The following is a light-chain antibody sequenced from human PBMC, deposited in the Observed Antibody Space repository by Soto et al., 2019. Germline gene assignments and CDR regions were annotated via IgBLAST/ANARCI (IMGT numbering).Light chain of an antibody. V-gene: IGKV3D-11*02. Sequence: EFLLTQSPGTMSLSPGYRYPLSRMANQTVRNNYSAWYQQKPGQAPRLLIFDASNRATGTPARFSGSGSGTDFTLTISSLEPDDFAVYYCQQRSNWQWTFGQGTKVDIK. CDR1: QTVRNNY. J-gene: IGKJ1*01. CDR2: DAS. CDR3: QQRSNWQWT.